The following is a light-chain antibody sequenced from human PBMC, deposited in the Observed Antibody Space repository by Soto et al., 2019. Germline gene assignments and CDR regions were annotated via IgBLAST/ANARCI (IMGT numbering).Light chain of an antibody. J-gene: IGKJ1*01. Sequence: EIVLTQSPGTLSLSPGERATLSCRASQRVSKTYLAWYQQKPGQAPRLLMFGVSSRATGIPDRFSGSGSGTDFTLTISRLEPGDFAVYFCQQYGTLPWTFGQGTKVEIK. CDR2: GVS. CDR3: QQYGTLPWT. V-gene: IGKV3-20*01. CDR1: QRVSKTY.